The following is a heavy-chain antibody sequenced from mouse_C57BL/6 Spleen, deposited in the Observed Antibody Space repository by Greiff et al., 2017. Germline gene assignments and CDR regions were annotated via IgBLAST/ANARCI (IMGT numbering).Heavy chain of an antibody. CDR3: ARGWYGYFDY. CDR1: GYAFTNYL. Sequence: VQLQESGAELVRPGTSVKVSCKASGYAFTNYLIEWVKQRPGQGLEWIGVINPGSGGTNYNEKFKGTATLTADKSSSTAYMQLSSLTSEDSAVYFCARGWYGYFDYWGQGTTLTVSS. D-gene: IGHD1-1*02. J-gene: IGHJ2*01. CDR2: INPGSGGT. V-gene: IGHV1-54*01.